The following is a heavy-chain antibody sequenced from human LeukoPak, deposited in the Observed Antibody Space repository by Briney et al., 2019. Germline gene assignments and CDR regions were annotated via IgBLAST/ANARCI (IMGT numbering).Heavy chain of an antibody. J-gene: IGHJ4*02. CDR2: IYYSGNT. CDR3: ARHYLGGNYPDNFNH. CDR1: GGSITSRSYY. D-gene: IGHD1-26*01. Sequence: SETLSLTCTVSGGSITSRSYYWGWIRQPPGKRLEWIGSIYYSGNTYYNPSLKSRVTISIDTSKNQFSLNLNSVTAADTALYSCARHYLGGNYPDNFNHWGQGTLVTVSS. V-gene: IGHV4-39*01.